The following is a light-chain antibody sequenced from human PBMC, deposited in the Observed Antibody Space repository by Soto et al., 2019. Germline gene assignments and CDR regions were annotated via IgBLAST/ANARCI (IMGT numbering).Light chain of an antibody. CDR3: QQYTSLSPNT. J-gene: IGKJ1*01. Sequence: DIQMTHNTSTLSGSVGDRVTITCRASQTISSWLAWYQQKPGKAPKLLIYDASSLESGVPSRFSGSGSGTEFTLTISSLQPADFATYYCQQYTSLSPNTFGQGTKVAIK. CDR1: QTISSW. CDR2: DAS. V-gene: IGKV1-5*01.